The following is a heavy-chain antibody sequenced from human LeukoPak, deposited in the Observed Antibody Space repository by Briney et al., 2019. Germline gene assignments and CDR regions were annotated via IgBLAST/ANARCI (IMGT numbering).Heavy chain of an antibody. D-gene: IGHD6-19*01. CDR2: INQDEAEK. CDR3: ATDFGSGWLRFDAFHL. J-gene: IGHJ3*01. Sequence: GGSLRLSCAASGFTFSSYWMTWVRQAPGKGLEWVANINQDEAEKYYVDSVMGRFTISRDNAKNSLYLQMHSLRDEDTAVYYCATDFGSGWLRFDAFHLGAQGTMVTVSS. V-gene: IGHV3-7*01. CDR1: GFTFSSYW.